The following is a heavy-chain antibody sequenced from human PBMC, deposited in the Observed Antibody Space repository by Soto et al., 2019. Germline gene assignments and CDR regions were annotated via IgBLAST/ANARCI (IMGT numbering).Heavy chain of an antibody. Sequence: GGSLRLSCAASGFTFSSYGIHWVRQAPCKGLEWVAVISYDGSNKYYADSVKGRFTISRDNSKNTLYLQMNSLRAEDTAVYYCAKEDESQTLLFEHTYFDYWGQRILVAVSP. D-gene: IGHD2-21*02. CDR3: AKEDESQTLLFEHTYFDY. CDR1: GFTFSSYG. J-gene: IGHJ4*02. V-gene: IGHV3-30*18. CDR2: ISYDGSNK.